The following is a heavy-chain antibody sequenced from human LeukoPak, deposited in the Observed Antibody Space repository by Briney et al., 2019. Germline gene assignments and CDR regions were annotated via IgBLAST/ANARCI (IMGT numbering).Heavy chain of an antibody. D-gene: IGHD3-22*01. CDR2: IYYSGST. Sequence: ASETLSLTCTVSGGPISSYYWSWIRQPPGKGLEWIGYIYYSGSTNYNPSLKSRVTISVDTSKNQFSLKLSSVTAADTAVYYCARERYYYDSSGSSKYYFDYWGQGTLVTVSS. CDR3: ARERYYYDSSGSSKYYFDY. CDR1: GGPISSYY. V-gene: IGHV4-59*01. J-gene: IGHJ4*02.